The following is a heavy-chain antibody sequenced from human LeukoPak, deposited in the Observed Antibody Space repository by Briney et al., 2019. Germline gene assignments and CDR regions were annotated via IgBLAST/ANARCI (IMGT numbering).Heavy chain of an antibody. CDR2: IKQDGSEK. CDR1: GFTFSSYW. V-gene: IGHV3-7*01. CDR3: ARDAHYYDGSGYSFDY. D-gene: IGHD3-22*01. Sequence: GGSLRLSCAASGFTFSSYWMSWVRQAPGKGLEWVANIKQDGSEKYYVDSVKGRFTISRDNAKNSLYLQMNSLRAEDTAVYYCARDAHYYDGSGYSFDYWGQGTLVTVSS. J-gene: IGHJ4*02.